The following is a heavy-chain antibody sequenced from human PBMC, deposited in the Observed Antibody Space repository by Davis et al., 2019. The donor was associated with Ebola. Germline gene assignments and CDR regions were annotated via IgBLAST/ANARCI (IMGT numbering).Heavy chain of an antibody. CDR1: GGSISSGDYY. CDR3: ARGGFGGSYLFYYYGMDV. Sequence: SETLSLTCTVSGGSISSGDYYWSWIRQPPGKGLEWIGYIYYSGSTYYNPSLKSRVTISVDTSKNQFSLKLSSVTAADTAVYYCARGGFGGSYLFYYYGMDVWGQGTTVTVSS. CDR2: IYYSGST. J-gene: IGHJ6*02. D-gene: IGHD1-26*01. V-gene: IGHV4-30-4*01.